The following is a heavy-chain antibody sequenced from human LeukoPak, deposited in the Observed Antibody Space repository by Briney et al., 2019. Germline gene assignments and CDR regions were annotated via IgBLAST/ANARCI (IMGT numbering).Heavy chain of an antibody. CDR2: IKQDGSAK. V-gene: IGHV3-7*03. CDR3: VRASYTREWHEIGSAY. CDR1: GFMFSNYW. D-gene: IGHD3-10*01. Sequence: PGESLRLSCATSGFMFSNYWMTWVRQAPGKGLEWVANIKQDGSAKHYMDSVKGRFTISRDNAKTSLYLQMNSLRVEDTAVYHCVRASYTREWHEIGSAYWGQGTLVTASS. J-gene: IGHJ4*02.